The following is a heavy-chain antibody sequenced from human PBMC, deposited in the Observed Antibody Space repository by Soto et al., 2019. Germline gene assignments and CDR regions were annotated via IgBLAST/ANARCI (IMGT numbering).Heavy chain of an antibody. CDR2: MNPNSGNT. D-gene: IGHD2-21*01. J-gene: IGHJ5*02. CDR1: GYTFTSYF. V-gene: IGHV1-8*02. CDR3: ARGPSYFRWFDP. Sequence: ASVKVSCKASGYTFTSYFINWVRQATGQGLEWMGWMNPNSGNTGYAQKFQGRVTMTRNTSISTAYMELSSLRSEDTAVYYCARGPSYFRWFDPWGQGTLVTVSS.